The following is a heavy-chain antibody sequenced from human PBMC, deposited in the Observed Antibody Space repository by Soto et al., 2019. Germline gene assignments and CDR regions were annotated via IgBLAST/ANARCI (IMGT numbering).Heavy chain of an antibody. V-gene: IGHV3-9*01. CDR3: AKGVYYDFWSGYRARFDY. CDR1: GFTFDDYA. D-gene: IGHD3-3*01. Sequence: EVQLVESGGGLVQPGRSLRLSCAASGFTFDDYAMHWVRQAPGKGLEWVSGISWNSGSTGYADSVKGRFTISRDNAKNSLYLQMNSLRAEDTALYYCAKGVYYDFWSGYRARFDYWGQGTLVTVSS. J-gene: IGHJ4*02. CDR2: ISWNSGST.